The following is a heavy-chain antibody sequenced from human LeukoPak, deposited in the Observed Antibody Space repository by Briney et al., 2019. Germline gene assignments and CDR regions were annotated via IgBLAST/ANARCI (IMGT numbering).Heavy chain of an antibody. CDR1: GGSISSYY. CDR2: IYYSGST. D-gene: IGHD5-12*01. Sequence: NASETLSLTCTVSGGSISSYYWSWLRQPPGKGLEWIGYIYYSGSTNYNPSLKSRVTISVDTSKNQFSLKLSSVTAADTAVYYCARGGGYDYLSALSPFDYWGQGTLVTVSS. V-gene: IGHV4-59*01. J-gene: IGHJ4*02. CDR3: ARGGGYDYLSALSPFDY.